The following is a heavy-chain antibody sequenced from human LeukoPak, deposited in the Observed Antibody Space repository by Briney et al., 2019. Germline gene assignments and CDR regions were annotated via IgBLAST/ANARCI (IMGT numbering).Heavy chain of an antibody. V-gene: IGHV3-23*01. J-gene: IGHJ4*02. D-gene: IGHD6-19*01. CDR2: ISGSGGST. Sequence: GGSLRLSCAASGFTFNSYSMNWVRQAPGKGLEWVSAISGSGGSTYYADSVKGRFTISRDNSKNTLYLQMNSLRAEDTAVYYCAKGGGWSPAVFFDYWGQGTLVTVSS. CDR1: GFTFNSYS. CDR3: AKGGGWSPAVFFDY.